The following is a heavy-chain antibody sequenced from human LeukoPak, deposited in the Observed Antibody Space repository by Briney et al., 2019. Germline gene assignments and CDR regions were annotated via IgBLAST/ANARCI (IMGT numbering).Heavy chain of an antibody. J-gene: IGHJ4*02. V-gene: IGHV3-7*03. Sequence: GGSLRLSCAASGFSFGSYWMNWVRQPPGKGLEWVALIKSDGTEEHYVDSVRGRFTVSGDNAKNALYLQMNSLGAEDTGAYYCAGGMGWTSDYWGQGALVTVSS. D-gene: IGHD6-19*01. CDR2: IKSDGTEE. CDR1: GFSFGSYW. CDR3: AGGMGWTSDY.